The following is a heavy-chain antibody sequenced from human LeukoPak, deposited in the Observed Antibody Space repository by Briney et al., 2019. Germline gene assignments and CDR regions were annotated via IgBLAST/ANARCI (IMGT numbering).Heavy chain of an antibody. D-gene: IGHD5-18*01. CDR1: GFTFSSYA. V-gene: IGHV3-30-3*01. Sequence: GGSLRLSCAASGFTFSSYAMHWVRQAPGKGLEWVAVISYDGSNKYYADSVKGRFTISRDNSKNTLYPQMNSLRAEDTAVYYCARDGDSYGHPKFLDYWGQGTLVTVSS. J-gene: IGHJ4*02. CDR2: ISYDGSNK. CDR3: ARDGDSYGHPKFLDY.